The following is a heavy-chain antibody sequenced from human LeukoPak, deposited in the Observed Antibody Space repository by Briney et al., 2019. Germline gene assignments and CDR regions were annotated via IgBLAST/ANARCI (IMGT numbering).Heavy chain of an antibody. V-gene: IGHV4-30-2*01. CDR1: GGPISSGGYS. CDR2: IYHSGST. J-gene: IGHJ3*02. D-gene: IGHD3-16*01. Sequence: PSQTLSLTCAVSGGPISSGGYSWSWIRQPPGKGLEWIGYIYHSGSTYYNPSLKSRVTISVDRSKNQFSLKLSSVTAADTAVYYCARAPEYDYVWGSSFDIWGQGTMVTVSS. CDR3: ARAPEYDYVWGSSFDI.